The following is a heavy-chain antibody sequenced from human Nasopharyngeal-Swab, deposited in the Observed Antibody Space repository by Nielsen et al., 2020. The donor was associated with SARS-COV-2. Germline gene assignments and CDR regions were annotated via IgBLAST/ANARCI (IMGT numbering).Heavy chain of an antibody. CDR1: GFTFSSYT. V-gene: IGHV3-21*06. CDR2: ISPTSDYI. D-gene: IGHD2-8*02. J-gene: IGHJ5*02. Sequence: GESLKISCAASGFTFSSYTMNWVRQAPGKGLEWVSSISPTSDYIYYAESVKGRFTISRGNAKNSLYLQMSSLRAEDTAVYYCVRASRAWSWGQGTLLTVSS. CDR3: VRASRAWS.